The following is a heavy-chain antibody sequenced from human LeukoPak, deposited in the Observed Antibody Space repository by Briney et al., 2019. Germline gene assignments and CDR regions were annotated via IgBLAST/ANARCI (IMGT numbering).Heavy chain of an antibody. J-gene: IGHJ4*02. CDR3: ARDPVRAAPAYYFEY. D-gene: IGHD6-6*01. CDR1: GFTFSSYA. CDR2: ISYDGSNK. V-gene: IGHV3-30-3*01. Sequence: GGSLRLSCAASGFTFSSYAMHWVRQAPGKGLEWVAVISYDGSNKYYADSVKGRFTISRHNSKNTLYLQMNSLRAEDTAVYYCARDPVRAAPAYYFEYWGQGTLVTVSS.